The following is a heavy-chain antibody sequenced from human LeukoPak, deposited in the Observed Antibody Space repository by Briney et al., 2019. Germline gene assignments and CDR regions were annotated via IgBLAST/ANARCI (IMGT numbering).Heavy chain of an antibody. D-gene: IGHD6-13*01. Sequence: SETLSLTCTVSGYSISSGYYWGWIRQPPGKGLEWIGSIYHSGSTYYNPSLKSRVTISVDTSKNQFSLKLSSVTAADTAVYYCASGSSWYDTYYMDVWGKGTTVTISS. CDR1: GYSISSGYY. CDR3: ASGSSWYDTYYMDV. J-gene: IGHJ6*03. CDR2: IYHSGST. V-gene: IGHV4-38-2*02.